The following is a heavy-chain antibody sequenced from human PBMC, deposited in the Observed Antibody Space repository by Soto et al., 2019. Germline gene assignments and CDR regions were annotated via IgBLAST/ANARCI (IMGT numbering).Heavy chain of an antibody. CDR3: ARSLWSGPLNWFDP. D-gene: IGHD3-3*01. CDR2: IYPGDSDI. V-gene: IGHV5-51*01. Sequence: PGESLKISCKGSGYIFDNYWIAWVRQVPGKDLEWMGIIYPGDSDIRYTASFEGQVTISADTSINTAYLQWSSLKASDTAIYYCARSLWSGPLNWFDPWGQGTLVTVSS. CDR1: GYIFDNYW. J-gene: IGHJ5*02.